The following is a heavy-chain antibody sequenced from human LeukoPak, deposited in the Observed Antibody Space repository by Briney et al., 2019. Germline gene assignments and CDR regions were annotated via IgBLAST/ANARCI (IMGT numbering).Heavy chain of an antibody. CDR3: TTANHDSLRRQYYYYYMDV. Sequence: GGSLRLSCAASGFTFSNYGMNWVRQAPGKGLEWVGRIKAKAHGGTIEYAAPVKGRFTISRDDSKNTLYLQMNSLKTEDTAVYYCTTANHDSLRRQYYYYYMDVWGKGTTVTVSS. V-gene: IGHV3-15*01. D-gene: IGHD3-16*01. CDR2: IKAKAHGGTI. J-gene: IGHJ6*03. CDR1: GFTFSNYG.